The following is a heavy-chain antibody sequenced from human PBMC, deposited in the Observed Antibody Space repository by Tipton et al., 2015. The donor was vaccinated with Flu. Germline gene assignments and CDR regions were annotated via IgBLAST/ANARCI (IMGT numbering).Heavy chain of an antibody. D-gene: IGHD3-22*01. V-gene: IGHV3-7*01. CDR3: AFNSYDTSGFYYWGAFDV. J-gene: IGHJ3*01. CDR2: IKQDASEK. Sequence: SLRLSCAASGFTFSSYWMNWVRQAPGKGLQWLANIKQDASEKHYVDSVKGRFSISRDNAKNSLYLQMDNLRVEDTAVYYCAFNSYDTSGFYYWGAFDVWGQGTVVGVSS. CDR1: GFTFSSYW.